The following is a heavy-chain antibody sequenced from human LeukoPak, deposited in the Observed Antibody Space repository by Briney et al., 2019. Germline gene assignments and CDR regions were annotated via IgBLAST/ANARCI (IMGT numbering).Heavy chain of an antibody. CDR3: ARAILWFGELSFDY. CDR2: IGTAGDT. Sequence: GGSLRLSCAASGFIFSRYWMSWVRQATGKGLEWVSAIGTAGDTYYPGSVKGRFTISRENAKNSLYLQMNSLRAGDTAVYYCARAILWFGELSFDYWGQGTLVTVSS. J-gene: IGHJ4*02. CDR1: GFIFSRYW. D-gene: IGHD3-10*01. V-gene: IGHV3-13*01.